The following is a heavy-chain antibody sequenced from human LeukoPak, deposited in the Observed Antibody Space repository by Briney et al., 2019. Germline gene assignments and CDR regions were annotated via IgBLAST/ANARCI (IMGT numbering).Heavy chain of an antibody. J-gene: IGHJ4*02. CDR2: IYYSGST. D-gene: IGHD6-19*01. V-gene: IGHV4-59*01. CDR1: GGSISSYY. Sequence: PSETLSLTCTVSGGSISSYYWSWIRQPPGRGLGWIGYIYYSGSTNYNPSLESRVTISVDTSKNQFSLKLSSVTAADTAVYYCARDGSSGWYGNYYFDYWGQGTLVTVSS. CDR3: ARDGSSGWYGNYYFDY.